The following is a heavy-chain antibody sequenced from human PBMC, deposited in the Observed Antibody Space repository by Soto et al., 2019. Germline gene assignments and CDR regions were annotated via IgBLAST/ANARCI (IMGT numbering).Heavy chain of an antibody. Sequence: GGSLRLSCAASGFTFISYAMSWVRQAPGKGLEWVSSISGGAGSTYYADSVKGRFTISRDNSKNTLYLQMNSLRAEDTAVYFCANDDYNSFDYWGQGTLITVSS. D-gene: IGHD4-4*01. CDR3: ANDDYNSFDY. CDR1: GFTFISYA. J-gene: IGHJ4*02. CDR2: ISGGAGST. V-gene: IGHV3-23*01.